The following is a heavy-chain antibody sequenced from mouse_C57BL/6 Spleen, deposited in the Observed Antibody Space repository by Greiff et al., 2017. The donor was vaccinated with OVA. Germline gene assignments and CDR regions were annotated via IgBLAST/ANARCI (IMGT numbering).Heavy chain of an antibody. D-gene: IGHD4-1*01. CDR3: TRGAGTRYFDY. CDR2: IYPGNSDT. V-gene: IGHV1-5*01. CDR1: GYTFTSYW. Sequence: VQLKESGTVLARSGASVKMSCKTPGYTFTSYWMHWGKQRPGQGLEWIGAIYPGNSDTSYNKKFKGKAKLTAVTSASTAYMELSSLTNEDSAVYDCTRGAGTRYFDYWGQGTTLTVSS. J-gene: IGHJ2*01.